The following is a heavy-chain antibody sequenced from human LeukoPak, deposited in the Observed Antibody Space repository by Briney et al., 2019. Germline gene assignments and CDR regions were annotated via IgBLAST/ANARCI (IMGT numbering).Heavy chain of an antibody. V-gene: IGHV3-23*01. CDR1: GFTFSSYA. D-gene: IGHD3-22*01. CDR3: AKGGAYYYDSSGFY. Sequence: PGGSLGLSCAASGFTFSSYAMSWVRQAPGKGLEWVSAISGSGGSTYYADSVKGRFTISRDNSKNTLYLQMNSLRAEDTAVYYCAKGGAYYYDSSGFYWGQGTLVTVSS. CDR2: ISGSGGST. J-gene: IGHJ4*02.